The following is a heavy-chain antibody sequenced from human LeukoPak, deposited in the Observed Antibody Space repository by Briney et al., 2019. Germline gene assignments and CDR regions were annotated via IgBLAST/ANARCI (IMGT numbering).Heavy chain of an antibody. J-gene: IGHJ6*03. CDR1: GFPLRDYY. CDR3: AAVTMQRSSWYDYYYMDV. CDR2: ISSRGSDI. D-gene: IGHD6-25*01. V-gene: IGHV3-11*01. Sequence: GGPLRLSCGASGFPLRDYYMTWIRQAPGKGREGVSYISSRGSDIKYAPSVKGRFRMSRGNAKSSFYLQMNSLRVEDTGVYYCAAVTMQRSSWYDYYYMDVWGKGTTVTVSS.